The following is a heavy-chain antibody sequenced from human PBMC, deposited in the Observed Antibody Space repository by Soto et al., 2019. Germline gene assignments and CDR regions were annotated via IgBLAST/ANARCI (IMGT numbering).Heavy chain of an antibody. D-gene: IGHD6-19*01. V-gene: IGHV3-30-3*01. CDR3: ARVSIAVAGIAYYFDY. CDR1: GFSFSSCA. J-gene: IGHJ4*02. CDR2: ISHDGSNK. Sequence: QVQLVESGGGVVQPGRSLRLSCAASGFSFSSCAMHWVRQAPGKGLEWVAVISHDGSNKYYADSVKGRCTISRDNSINTLYLQMNSLRAEDTAVYYCARVSIAVAGIAYYFDYWGQGTLVTVSS.